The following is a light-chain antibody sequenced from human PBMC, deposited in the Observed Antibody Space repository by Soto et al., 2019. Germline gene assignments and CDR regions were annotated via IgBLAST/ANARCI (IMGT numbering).Light chain of an antibody. V-gene: IGLV1-44*01. CDR2: SND. CDR3: ATWDDSLNVV. J-gene: IGLJ3*02. Sequence: QSVLTQSPSASGTPGQRVSISCSGSSSNIGSNTVSWYQHVPGTAPKLLIYSNDQRPSAVPGRFSGSKSGSSASLAISGLQSEDEAYYYFATWDDSLNVVFGGGTKLTVL. CDR1: SSNIGSNT.